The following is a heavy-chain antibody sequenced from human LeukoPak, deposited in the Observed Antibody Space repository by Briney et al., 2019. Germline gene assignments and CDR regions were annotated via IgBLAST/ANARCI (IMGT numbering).Heavy chain of an antibody. V-gene: IGHV3-21*01. CDR1: GFSLSSFT. D-gene: IGHD3-22*01. CDR3: ARAGSGYRDSIDY. J-gene: IGHJ4*02. Sequence: GRSLRLSCAASGFSLSSFTMNWVRPAPGKGLEWVSSISSSSSYTYYADSVKGRFTISRDNAKKSLYLQMNSLRVEDTAVYYCARAGSGYRDSIDYWGQGTLVTVSS. CDR2: ISSSSSYT.